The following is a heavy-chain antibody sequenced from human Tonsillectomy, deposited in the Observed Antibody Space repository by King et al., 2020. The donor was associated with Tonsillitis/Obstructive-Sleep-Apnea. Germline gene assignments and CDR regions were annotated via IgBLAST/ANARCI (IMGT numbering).Heavy chain of an antibody. CDR1: GFTFSSYS. J-gene: IGHJ4*02. V-gene: IGHV3-30*01. CDR3: ARERADSSWTAFDY. Sequence: VQLVEFGGGVVQPGRSLRLSCVASGFTFSSYSMHWVRQAPGKGLEWVAVISFDESKSYYGDSVKGRFSISRDNSKNTLYLQMNSLRAEDPAVYYCARERADSSWTAFDYGGQGILDPVSS. CDR2: ISFDESKS. D-gene: IGHD6-13*01.